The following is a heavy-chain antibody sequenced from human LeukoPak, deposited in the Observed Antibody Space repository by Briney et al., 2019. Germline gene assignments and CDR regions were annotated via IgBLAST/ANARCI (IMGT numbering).Heavy chain of an antibody. CDR2: ITYSSGYT. Sequence: GGSLRLSCAASGFTFSSYDMSWVRQAPGKGLEWVSGITYSSGYTYYADSVKGRFTISRDNSRKTLYLQMNSLRAEDTAVYYCAKDPSDLGGSGSNNYFDCWGQGTLVTVSS. V-gene: IGHV3-23*01. J-gene: IGHJ4*02. CDR1: GFTFSSYD. CDR3: AKDPSDLGGSGSNNYFDC. D-gene: IGHD3-10*01.